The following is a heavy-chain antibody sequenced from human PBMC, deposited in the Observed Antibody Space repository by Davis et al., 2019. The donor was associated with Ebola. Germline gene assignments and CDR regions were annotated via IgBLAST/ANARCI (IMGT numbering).Heavy chain of an antibody. J-gene: IGHJ4*02. D-gene: IGHD4-17*01. Sequence: SLKISCAASGFTFSSYPMHWVRQAPGKGLEWVAIISHDGSSEYYADSLKGRFTISRDRSRNTVSLQMNSLRAEDTAVYYCARGTTVTTHSISGYFDHWGQGTLVPVSS. CDR1: GFTFSSYP. CDR3: ARGTTVTTHSISGYFDH. V-gene: IGHV3-30-3*01. CDR2: ISHDGSSE.